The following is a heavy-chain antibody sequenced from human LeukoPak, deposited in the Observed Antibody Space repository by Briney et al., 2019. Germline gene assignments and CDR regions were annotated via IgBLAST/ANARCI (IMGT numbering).Heavy chain of an antibody. CDR1: GFTFNNAW. CDR3: TTGDSSGTDY. D-gene: IGHD3-10*01. CDR2: ISSKTAGGTA. J-gene: IGHJ4*02. V-gene: IGHV3-15*07. Sequence: GGSLRLSCAASGFTFNNAWMNWVRQPPGKGLEWVGRISSKTAGGTADYAAPVKGRFSISRDDSKSMLYLQMNSLKTEDTAVYYCTTGDSSGTDYWGQGTLVTVSS.